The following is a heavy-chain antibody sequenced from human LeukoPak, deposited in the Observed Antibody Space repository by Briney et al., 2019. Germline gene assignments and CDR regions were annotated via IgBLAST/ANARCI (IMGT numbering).Heavy chain of an antibody. CDR1: GFTFGDYA. J-gene: IGHJ4*02. D-gene: IGHD2-21*02. CDR2: IRSKAYGGTT. V-gene: IGHV3-49*04. CDR3: TTTYCGGDCYPPNY. Sequence: GGSLRLCCTASGFTFGDYAMSWVRQAPGKGLEWVGFIRSKAYGGTTEYAASVKGRFTISRDDSKSIAYLQMNSLKTEDTAVYYCTTTYCGGDCYPPNYWGQGTLVTVSS.